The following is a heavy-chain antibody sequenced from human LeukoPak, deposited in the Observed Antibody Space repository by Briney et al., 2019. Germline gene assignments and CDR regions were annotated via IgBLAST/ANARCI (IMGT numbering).Heavy chain of an antibody. V-gene: IGHV3-23*01. J-gene: IGHJ4*02. CDR3: AKERSLNGGYSDGYFDH. Sequence: GGSLRLSCVASGFIFSNYAMSWVRQTPGKGLEWVSVISDSGSNTYYADSVEGRFTISRDNSKNTLYLQINSLRAEDTALYHCAKERSLNGGYSDGYFDHWGQGTLVAVSS. D-gene: IGHD4-23*01. CDR1: GFIFSNYA. CDR2: ISDSGSNT.